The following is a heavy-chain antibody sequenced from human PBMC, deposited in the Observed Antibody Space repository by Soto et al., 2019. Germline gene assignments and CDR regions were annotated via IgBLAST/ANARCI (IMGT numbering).Heavy chain of an antibody. CDR1: GGSISSGGYY. D-gene: IGHD4-17*01. CDR2: IYYSGST. V-gene: IGHV4-31*03. CDR3: ARDTPTTMTTDYSYGMDV. J-gene: IGHJ6*02. Sequence: QVQLQESGPGLVKPSQTLSLTCTVSGGSISSGGYYWSWIRQHPGKGLEWIGYIYYSGSTYYNPSLKSRVTISVDTSKNKFSLKLSSVTAADTAVYYCARDTPTTMTTDYSYGMDVWGQGTTVTVSS.